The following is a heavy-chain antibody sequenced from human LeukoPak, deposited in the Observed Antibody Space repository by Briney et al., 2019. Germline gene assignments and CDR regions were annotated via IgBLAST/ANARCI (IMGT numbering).Heavy chain of an antibody. V-gene: IGHV3-23*01. J-gene: IGHJ4*02. CDR3: AKDRRLSRYCSSTSCYRESLDY. Sequence: GGSLRLSCAASGFTFSTFAMIWVRQPPGKGLEWVSSIFPSGGEIHYADSVRGRFTISRDNSKNTLYLQMNSLRAEDTAVYYCAKDRRLSRYCSSTSCYRESLDYWGQGTLVTVSS. D-gene: IGHD2-2*02. CDR1: GFTFSTFA. CDR2: IFPSGGEI.